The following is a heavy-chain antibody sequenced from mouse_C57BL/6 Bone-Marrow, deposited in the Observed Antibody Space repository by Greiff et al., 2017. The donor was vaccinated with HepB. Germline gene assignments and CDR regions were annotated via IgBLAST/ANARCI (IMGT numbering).Heavy chain of an antibody. CDR2: IWRGGST. Sequence: VKLVESGPGLVQPSQSLSITCTVSGFSLTSYGVHWVRQSPGKGLEWLGVIWRGGSTDYNAAFMSRLSITKDNSKSQVFFKMNSLQADDTAIYYCAKNERSYGYDCYFDVWGTGTTVTVSS. J-gene: IGHJ1*03. CDR3: AKNERSYGYDCYFDV. CDR1: GFSLTSYG. D-gene: IGHD2-2*01. V-gene: IGHV2-5*01.